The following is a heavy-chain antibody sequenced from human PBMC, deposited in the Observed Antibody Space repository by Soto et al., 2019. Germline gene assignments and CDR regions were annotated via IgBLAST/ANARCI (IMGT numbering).Heavy chain of an antibody. CDR3: ARSPTPNWFDS. CDR1: GFTFSSYS. J-gene: IGHJ5*01. V-gene: IGHV3-21*01. CDR2: ISSSSSYI. Sequence: GSLRLSCAASGFTFSSYSMNWVRQAPGKGLEWVSSISSSSSYIYYADSVKGRFTISRDNAKNSLYLQMDSLRAEDTAVYYCARSPTPNWFDSWGHGTLVTVSS.